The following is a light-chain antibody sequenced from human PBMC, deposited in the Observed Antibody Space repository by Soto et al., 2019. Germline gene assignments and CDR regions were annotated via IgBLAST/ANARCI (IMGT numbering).Light chain of an antibody. Sequence: HSVLTQPASVSGSPGQSIAISCTGTSSDVGGYSYVSWYQQQPGKAPKLVISDVSNRPSGVSDRFSGSKSGDTASLTISGLQTEDEADYYCASYTTSSTYVFGTGTEVTVL. V-gene: IGLV2-14*01. CDR3: ASYTTSSTYV. CDR2: DVS. J-gene: IGLJ1*01. CDR1: SSDVGGYSY.